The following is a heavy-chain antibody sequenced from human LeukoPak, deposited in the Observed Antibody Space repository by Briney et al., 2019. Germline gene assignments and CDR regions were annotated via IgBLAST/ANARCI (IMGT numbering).Heavy chain of an antibody. CDR3: ARGPYYGSGSYKPLGWFDP. V-gene: IGHV3-23*01. CDR1: GFTFTSYA. CDR2: ISGSGGNT. J-gene: IGHJ5*02. D-gene: IGHD3-10*01. Sequence: PGGSLRLSCAASGFTFTSYAMSWVRQAPGKGLEWVSAISGSGGNTYYEDSVKGRFTISRDNSKNPLYLQMNSLRAEDTAVYYCARGPYYGSGSYKPLGWFDPWGQGTLVTVSS.